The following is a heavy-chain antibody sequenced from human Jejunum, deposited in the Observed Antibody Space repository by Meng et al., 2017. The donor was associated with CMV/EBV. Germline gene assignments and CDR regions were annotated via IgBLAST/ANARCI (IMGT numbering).Heavy chain of an antibody. D-gene: IGHD2/OR15-2a*01. Sequence: QVQLVQSGAEVNKPGSSVKVACKTDGGSFSTYTFSWVRQAPGQGLEWMGGLIPVLNKAKSAPRFQDRVTFTADETTTTAYMELSSLTFEDTAVYFCARGRGNQPLFDFWGQGTLVTVSS. CDR2: LIPVLNKA. CDR1: GGSFSTYT. CDR3: ARGRGNQPLFDF. J-gene: IGHJ4*02. V-gene: IGHV1-69*10.